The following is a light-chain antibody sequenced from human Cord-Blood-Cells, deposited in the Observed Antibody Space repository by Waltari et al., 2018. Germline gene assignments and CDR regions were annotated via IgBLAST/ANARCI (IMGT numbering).Light chain of an antibody. CDR2: AAS. V-gene: IGKV1-12*01. Sequence: DIQTTQSPSCVAAAGGDRVTITCPASQGINRWLAWYQQKPGKAPKLLIYAASSVQSGVPSRFSGSGSETDFTLPISSLQPEDCATYDCQQANRFPYTFGQGTKLEIK. CDR3: QQANRFPYT. J-gene: IGKJ2*01. CDR1: QGINRW.